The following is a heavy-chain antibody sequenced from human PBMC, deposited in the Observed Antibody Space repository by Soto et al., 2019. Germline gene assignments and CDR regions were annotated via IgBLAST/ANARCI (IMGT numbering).Heavy chain of an antibody. CDR3: ARDARLYSSGWYLPDP. CDR1: GFTFSSYA. J-gene: IGHJ5*02. V-gene: IGHV3-30-3*01. CDR2: ISYDGSNK. D-gene: IGHD6-19*01. Sequence: QVQLVESGGGVVQPGRSLRLSCAASGFTFSSYAMHWVRQAPGKGLEWVAVISYDGSNKYYADSVKGRFTISRDNSKNTLYLQMNSLRAEDTAVYYCARDARLYSSGWYLPDPWGQGTLVTVSS.